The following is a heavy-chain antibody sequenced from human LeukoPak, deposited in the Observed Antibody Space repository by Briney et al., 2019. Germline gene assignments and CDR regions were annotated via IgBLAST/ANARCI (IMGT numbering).Heavy chain of an antibody. Sequence: GASVNVSCKASGYTFTSYYMHWVRQAPGQGLEWMGIINPSGGSTSYAQKFQGRVTMTRDTSTSTVYMELSSLRSEDTAVYYCASMYSGSFYFDYWGQGTLVTVSS. CDR3: ASMYSGSFYFDY. J-gene: IGHJ4*02. CDR1: GYTFTSYY. V-gene: IGHV1-46*01. D-gene: IGHD1-26*01. CDR2: INPSGGST.